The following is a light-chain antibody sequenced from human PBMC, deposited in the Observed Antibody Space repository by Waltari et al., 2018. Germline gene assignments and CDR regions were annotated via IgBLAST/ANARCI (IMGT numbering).Light chain of an antibody. CDR1: QSVSRA. J-gene: IGKJ1*01. Sequence: EIVLTQSPGTLSLSPGVRATLSCRASQSVSRALAWYQQKPGQAPRLLSYDAFSRATGIPDRFSGSGSGTDFSLTISRLEPEDFAVYYCQKYESLPATFGQGTKVEIK. V-gene: IGKV3-20*01. CDR2: DAF. CDR3: QKYESLPAT.